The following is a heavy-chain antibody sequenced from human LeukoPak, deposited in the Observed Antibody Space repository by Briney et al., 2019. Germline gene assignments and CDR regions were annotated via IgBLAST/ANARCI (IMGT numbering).Heavy chain of an antibody. J-gene: IGHJ4*02. Sequence: SETLSLTCTVSGGSISSYYWSWIRQPPGKGLEWIGYIYSSGSTTYNPSLKSRVTISVDTSKNQFSLKLSSVTAADTAVYYCARRAVAENYFDYWGQGTLVTDSS. D-gene: IGHD6-19*01. CDR2: IYSSGST. V-gene: IGHV4-59*08. CDR1: GGSISSYY. CDR3: ARRAVAENYFDY.